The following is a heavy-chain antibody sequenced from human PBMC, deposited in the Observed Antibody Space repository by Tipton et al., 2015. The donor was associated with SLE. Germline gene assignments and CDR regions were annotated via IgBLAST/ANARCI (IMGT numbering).Heavy chain of an antibody. J-gene: IGHJ4*02. V-gene: IGHV4-34*01. CDR1: GGSFSGYY. CDR2: INHRGST. D-gene: IGHD2-2*01. Sequence: TLSLTCAVYGGSFSGYYWSWICQPPGKGLEWIGEINHRGSTNYNPSLKSRVTISVDTSKNQFSLKLSSVTAADTAVYYCASLGDCSSTSCYLLDYWGQGTLVTVSS. CDR3: ASLGDCSSTSCYLLDY.